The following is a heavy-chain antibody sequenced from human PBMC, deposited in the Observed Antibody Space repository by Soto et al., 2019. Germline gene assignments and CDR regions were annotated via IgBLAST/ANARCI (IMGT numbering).Heavy chain of an antibody. D-gene: IGHD2-21*02. J-gene: IGHJ3*02. CDR2: INPRGGSK. Sequence: ASVKVSCKASGYTFTSYYMHWVRQAPGQGLEWMGIINPRGGSKSYAQKFQGRVTMTRYTSTSTVYMELSSLRSEDTAVYYCARALTSHDAFDIWGQGTMVTVSS. CDR3: ARALTSHDAFDI. V-gene: IGHV1-46*01. CDR1: GYTFTSYY.